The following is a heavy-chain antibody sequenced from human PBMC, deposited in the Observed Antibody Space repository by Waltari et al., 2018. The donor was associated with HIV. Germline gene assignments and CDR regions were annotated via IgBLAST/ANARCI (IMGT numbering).Heavy chain of an antibody. D-gene: IGHD3-22*01. Sequence: EVQLVESGGGLVKPGGSLSPSCAASAFTFRHAWMTRLRQAPGKGLEWVGRIKSKTDGGTTDYAAPVKGRFTISRDDSKNTLYLQMNSLKTEDTAVYYCRSSGYDDAFDIWGQGTMVTVSS. CDR1: AFTFRHAW. V-gene: IGHV3-15*01. CDR3: RSSGYDDAFDI. CDR2: IKSKTDGGTT. J-gene: IGHJ3*02.